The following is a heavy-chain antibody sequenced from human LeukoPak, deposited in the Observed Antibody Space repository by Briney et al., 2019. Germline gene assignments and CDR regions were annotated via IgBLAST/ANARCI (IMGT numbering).Heavy chain of an antibody. D-gene: IGHD2-2*01. J-gene: IGHJ4*02. CDR1: GFTFSSYG. V-gene: IGHV3-30*18. CDR2: ISYDVSNK. Sequence: GGSLRLSCAASGFTFSSYGMHCVRQAPGKGLEWVAVISYDVSNKSYADSVKGRFTISTDNSKHTLYQQMNSLRSEHTSVYYCAKDIDCSGTNCLKTYDSWGEGTLVTASP. CDR3: AKDIDCSGTNCLKTYDS.